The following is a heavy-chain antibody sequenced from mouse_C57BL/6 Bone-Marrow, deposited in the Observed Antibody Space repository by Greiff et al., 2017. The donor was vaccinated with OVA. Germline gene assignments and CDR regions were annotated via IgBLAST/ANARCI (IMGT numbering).Heavy chain of an antibody. CDR3: ARGDYYGSSFAY. J-gene: IGHJ3*01. CDR2: INPNNGGT. CDR1: GYTFTDYN. V-gene: IGHV1-22*01. Sequence: VQLKQSGPELVKPGASVKMSCKASGYTFTDYNMHWVKQSHGKSLEWIGYINPNNGGTSYNQKFKGKATLTVNKSSSTAYMELRSLTSEDSAVYYCARGDYYGSSFAYWGQGTLVTVSA. D-gene: IGHD1-1*01.